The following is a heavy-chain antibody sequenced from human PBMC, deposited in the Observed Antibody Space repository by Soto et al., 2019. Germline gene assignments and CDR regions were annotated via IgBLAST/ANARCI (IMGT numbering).Heavy chain of an antibody. CDR3: ARGITYGDYRGPYYYYYWMDV. J-gene: IGHJ6*02. CDR2: IIPIFGTA. V-gene: IGHV1-69*13. D-gene: IGHD4-17*01. CDR1: GGTFSSYA. Sequence: SVKVSCKASGGTFSSYAISWVRQAPGQGLEWMGGIIPIFGTANYAQKFQGRVTITADESTSTAYMELSSLRSEDTAVYYCARGITYGDYRGPYYYYYWMDVWGQGTTVTVAS.